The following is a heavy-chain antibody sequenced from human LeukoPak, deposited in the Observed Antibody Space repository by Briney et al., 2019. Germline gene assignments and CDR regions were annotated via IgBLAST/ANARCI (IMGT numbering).Heavy chain of an antibody. CDR1: GYTFTGYY. CDR3: ARAPDYYYDSSGPHFDY. D-gene: IGHD3-22*01. CDR2: INPNSGGT. J-gene: IGHJ4*02. Sequence: ASVKVSCKASGYTFTGYYMHWVRQAPGQGLEWMGWINPNSGGTNYAQKFQGWVTMTRDTSISTAYMELSRLRSDDTAVYYCARAPDYYYDSSGPHFDYWGQGTLVTVSS. V-gene: IGHV1-2*04.